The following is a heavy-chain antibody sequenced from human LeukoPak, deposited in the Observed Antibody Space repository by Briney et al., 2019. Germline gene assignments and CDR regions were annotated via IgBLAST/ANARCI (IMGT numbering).Heavy chain of an antibody. D-gene: IGHD6-6*01. CDR1: GFTFSSFW. Sequence: GGSLRLSCAASGFTFSSFWMRWVRQAPGKGLELVANIKQDGSEKYYVDSVQGRFTISRDNAKNSLYLQMNSLRAEDTAVYYCARGEWSSSPFDYWGQGTLVTVSS. CDR2: IKQDGSEK. V-gene: IGHV3-7*01. J-gene: IGHJ4*02. CDR3: ARGEWSSSPFDY.